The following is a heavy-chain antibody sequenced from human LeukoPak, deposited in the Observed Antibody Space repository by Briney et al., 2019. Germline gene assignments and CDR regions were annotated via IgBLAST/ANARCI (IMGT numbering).Heavy chain of an antibody. J-gene: IGHJ4*02. CDR2: INHSGST. D-gene: IGHD2-21*02. CDR3: AKQAVVVTVGDY. Sequence: SETLSLTCAVHGGSFSGYYWSWIRQPPGKGLEWIGEINHSGSTNYNPSLKGRVTISVDTSKNQFSLKLSSVTAADTAVYYCAKQAVVVTVGDYWGQGTLVTVSS. CDR1: GGSFSGYY. V-gene: IGHV4-34*01.